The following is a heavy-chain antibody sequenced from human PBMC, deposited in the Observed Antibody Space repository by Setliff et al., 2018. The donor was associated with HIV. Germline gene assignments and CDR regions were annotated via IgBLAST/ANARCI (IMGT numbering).Heavy chain of an antibody. CDR2: INPNSGGT. D-gene: IGHD3-9*01. J-gene: IGHJ6*03. V-gene: IGHV1-2*02. CDR3: ARDLQPILRYSDWLPMDV. CDR1: GYTFTGYY. Sequence: GASVKVSCKASGYTFTGYYIHWVRQAPGQGLEWMGWINPNSGGTNYAQKFQGRVTVTRDPSISTAYMELSRLKSDDTAVYYCARDLQPILRYSDWLPMDVWGRGTAVTVSS.